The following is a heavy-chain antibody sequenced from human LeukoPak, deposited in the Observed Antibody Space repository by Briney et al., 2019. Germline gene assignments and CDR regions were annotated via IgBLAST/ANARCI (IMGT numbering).Heavy chain of an antibody. J-gene: IGHJ3*02. CDR1: GDTFTSYD. CDR2: MNPNSGNT. V-gene: IGHV1-8*01. Sequence: ASVSVSCKASGDTFTSYDINWVRQAPGQGLEWMGWMNPNSGNTGYAQKFQGRVTMTRNTSISTAYMELSSLRSEDTAVYYCARGRLLWFGELPWAFDIWGQGTMVTVSS. CDR3: ARGRLLWFGELPWAFDI. D-gene: IGHD3-10*01.